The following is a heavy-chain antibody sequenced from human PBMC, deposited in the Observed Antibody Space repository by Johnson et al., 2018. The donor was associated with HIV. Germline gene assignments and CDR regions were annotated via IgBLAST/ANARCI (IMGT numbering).Heavy chain of an antibody. CDR1: GFTVSSNY. D-gene: IGHD2-21*02. V-gene: IGHV3-66*01. J-gene: IGHJ3*02. CDR2: IYSGGST. Sequence: EQLVESGGGLIQPGGSLRLSCAASGFTVSSNYMSWVRQAPGKGLEWVSVIYSGGSTYYSDSVKGSFTIFRDNSKNTLYLQMHSLRAEDTAVYYWSRCPCGGDCFCDAFDIWGQGTMVTVSS. CDR3: SRCPCGGDCFCDAFDI.